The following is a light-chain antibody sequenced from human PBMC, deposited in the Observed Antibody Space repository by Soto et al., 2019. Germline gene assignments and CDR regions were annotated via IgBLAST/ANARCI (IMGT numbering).Light chain of an antibody. J-gene: IGKJ5*01. CDR3: QQYHNWPIP. V-gene: IGKV3D-15*01. CDR1: QTVCVR. CDR2: EAS. Sequence: IVLKKSAGTRSSSTEERATLSCRASQTVCVRLAWYQHKPGQAPRLIIYEASNRAAGIPARFSGGGSGTDFTLTISSLQSEDFAVYYCQQYHNWPIPFGQGTRLEIK.